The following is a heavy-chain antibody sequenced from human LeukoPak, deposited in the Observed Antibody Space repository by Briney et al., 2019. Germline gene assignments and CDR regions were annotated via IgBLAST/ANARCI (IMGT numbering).Heavy chain of an antibody. Sequence: ASVKVSCKASGYTFTGYYMHWVRQAPGQGLEWMGWINPNSGGTNYAQKFQGRVTMTRDTSISTAYMELSRLRSDDTAVYYCARVPKRYCSSTSCPLGYWGQGTLVTVSS. CDR2: INPNSGGT. CDR1: GYTFTGYY. J-gene: IGHJ4*02. D-gene: IGHD2-2*01. V-gene: IGHV1-2*02. CDR3: ARVPKRYCSSTSCPLGY.